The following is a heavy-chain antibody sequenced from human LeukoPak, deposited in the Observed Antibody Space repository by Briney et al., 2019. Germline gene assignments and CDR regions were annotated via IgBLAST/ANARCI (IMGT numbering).Heavy chain of an antibody. V-gene: IGHV4-31*03. CDR1: GGSISSGVYY. CDR2: INYSVTN. CDR3: ARYGSNSREFDP. J-gene: IGHJ5*02. D-gene: IGHD4-11*01. Sequence: SQTLSLTCIVFGGSISSGVYYWSWTRQHPGEGLERIGYINYSVTNYYNPSRKRRIIMSVDTSKNQVSLKLSYVTAADTAVYYFARYGSNSREFDPWGQGTLVTVSS.